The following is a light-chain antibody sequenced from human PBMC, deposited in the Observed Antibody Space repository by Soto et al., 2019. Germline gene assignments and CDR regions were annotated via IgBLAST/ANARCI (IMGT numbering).Light chain of an antibody. CDR3: SSWTTSDPCV. J-gene: IGLJ1*01. V-gene: IGLV2-14*01. CDR1: SSDVGGYNY. CDR2: EVN. Sequence: QSALTQPASVSGSPGQSITISCTGTSSDVGGYNYVSWYQQHPGKAPKLIIYEVNNRPSEVSDRFSASKSGNTASLTISGLQTEDEAEYYCSSWTTSDPCVFGTGTKVTLL.